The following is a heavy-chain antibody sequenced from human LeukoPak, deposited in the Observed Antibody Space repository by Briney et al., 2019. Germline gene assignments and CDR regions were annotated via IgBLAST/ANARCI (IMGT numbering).Heavy chain of an antibody. CDR2: IYYSGST. Sequence: SETLSLTCTVSGGSISSYYWSWIRQPPGKGLEWIGYIYYSGSTNYNPSLKSRVTISVDTSKNQFSLKLSSVTAADTAVYYCARQSSGYYYGWFDPWGQGTLVTVSS. D-gene: IGHD3-22*01. V-gene: IGHV4-59*01. J-gene: IGHJ5*02. CDR3: ARQSSGYYYGWFDP. CDR1: GGSISSYY.